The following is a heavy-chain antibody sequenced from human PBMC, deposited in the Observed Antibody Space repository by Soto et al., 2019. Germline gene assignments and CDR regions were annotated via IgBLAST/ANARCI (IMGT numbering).Heavy chain of an antibody. J-gene: IGHJ4*02. V-gene: IGHV3-7*01. CDR3: ARDAPGGFYNY. Sequence: GGSLRLSCAASGFIFSGYWMYWVRQAPGKGLEWVANIKPDGSEKFYVDSVKGRFTISRDNAKNSLYLQMNSLRAEDTALYYCARDAPGGFYNYWGQGTLVTVSS. D-gene: IGHD2-2*02. CDR1: GFIFSGYW. CDR2: IKPDGSEK.